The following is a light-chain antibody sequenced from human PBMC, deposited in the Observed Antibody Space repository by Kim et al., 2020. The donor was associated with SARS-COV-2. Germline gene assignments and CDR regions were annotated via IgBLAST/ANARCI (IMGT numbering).Light chain of an antibody. CDR1: QGSTNY. Sequence: SVGDRGTITCRASQGSTNYLAWYQQKQGKVPTLLIYAASTLQSGVPSRFSGSGSGTDFTLTISSLQPEDVAIYYCQNYKSAPSITFGQGTRLEIK. CDR2: AAS. CDR3: QNYKSAPSIT. V-gene: IGKV1-27*01. J-gene: IGKJ5*01.